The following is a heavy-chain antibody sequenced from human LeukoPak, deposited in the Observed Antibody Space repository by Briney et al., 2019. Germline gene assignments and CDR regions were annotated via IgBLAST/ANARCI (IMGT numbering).Heavy chain of an antibody. CDR1: GCTFSSYA. J-gene: IGHJ5*02. Sequence: SVKVSCKASGCTFSSYAISWVRQAPGQGLEWMGGIIPIFGTANYAQKFQGRVTITTDESTSTAYMELSSLRYEDTAVYYCARGGVYCSSTSCYGRGNWFDPWGQGTLVTVSS. V-gene: IGHV1-69*05. CDR2: IIPIFGTA. D-gene: IGHD2-2*01. CDR3: ARGGVYCSSTSCYGRGNWFDP.